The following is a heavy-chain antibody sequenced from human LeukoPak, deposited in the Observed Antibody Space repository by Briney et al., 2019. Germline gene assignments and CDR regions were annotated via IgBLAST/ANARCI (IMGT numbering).Heavy chain of an antibody. Sequence: PSETLSLTCTVSGGSISSSSYYWGWIRQPPGKGLEWIGSIYYSGSTYYNPSLKSRVTISVDTSKNQFSLKLSSVTAADTAVFYCARQMRRGGGNWIDPWGQGTLVTVFS. CDR1: GGSISSSSYY. CDR2: IYYSGST. V-gene: IGHV4-39*01. D-gene: IGHD2-21*01. CDR3: ARQMRRGGGNWIDP. J-gene: IGHJ5*02.